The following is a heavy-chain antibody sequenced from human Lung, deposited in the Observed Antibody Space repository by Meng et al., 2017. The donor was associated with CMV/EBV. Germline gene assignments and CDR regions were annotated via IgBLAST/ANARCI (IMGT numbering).Heavy chain of an antibody. J-gene: IGHJ6*02. CDR1: GFTFSGYSMN. CDR2: IYYSGST. D-gene: IGHD3-16*01. Sequence: GSLRLSCAASGFTFSGYSMNWVRQAPGKGLEWIGSIYYSGSTYYNPSLKSRVTISVDTSKNQFSLKLSSVTAADTAVYYCARHFGEWQQPYYYYYGMDVWGQGTTVTVSS. CDR3: ARHFGEWQQPYYYYYGMDV. V-gene: IGHV4-39*01.